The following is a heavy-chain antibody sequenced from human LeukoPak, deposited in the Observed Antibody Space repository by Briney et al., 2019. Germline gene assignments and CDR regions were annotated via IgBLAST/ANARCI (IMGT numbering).Heavy chain of an antibody. Sequence: GGSLRLSCAASGFTFSSYGMHWVRQAPGKGLEWVAFIRYDGSNKYYADSVKGRFTISRDNSKNTLYLQMNSLRAEDTAVYYCAKDLQKFRVTGVTFDIWGQGTMVTVSS. D-gene: IGHD7-27*01. V-gene: IGHV3-30*02. J-gene: IGHJ3*02. CDR3: AKDLQKFRVTGVTFDI. CDR1: GFTFSSYG. CDR2: IRYDGSNK.